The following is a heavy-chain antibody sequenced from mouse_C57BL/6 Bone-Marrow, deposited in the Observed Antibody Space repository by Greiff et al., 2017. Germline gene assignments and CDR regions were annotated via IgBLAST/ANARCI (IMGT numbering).Heavy chain of an antibody. D-gene: IGHD2-3*01. CDR2: IDPENGDT. J-gene: IGHJ3*01. Sequence: EVQLQQSGAELVRPGASVKLSCTASGFNIKDDYMHWVKQRPEQGLEWIGWIDPENGDTEYASKFQGQATITADTSSNTAYLQLSSLTSEDTAVYYCTVYDGYYEAYWGQGTLVTVSA. CDR3: TVYDGYYEAY. CDR1: GFNIKDDY. V-gene: IGHV14-4*01.